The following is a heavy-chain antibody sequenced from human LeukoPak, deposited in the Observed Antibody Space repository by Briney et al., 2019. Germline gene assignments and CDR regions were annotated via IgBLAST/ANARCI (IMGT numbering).Heavy chain of an antibody. Sequence: GGSLRLSCAASGFIFSNYAMNWVRQAPGKGLEWVSSITSGGATFYADSVRGRFTISRDNAKNSLFLEMNNLRIEDTALYYCARDPAAGDYWGQGTLVTVSS. CDR2: ITSGGAT. J-gene: IGHJ4*02. D-gene: IGHD6-13*01. V-gene: IGHV3-69-1*01. CDR3: ARDPAAGDY. CDR1: GFIFSNYA.